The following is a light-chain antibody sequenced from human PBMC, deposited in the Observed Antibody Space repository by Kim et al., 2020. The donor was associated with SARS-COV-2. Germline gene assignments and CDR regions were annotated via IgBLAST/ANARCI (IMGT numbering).Light chain of an antibody. CDR2: LAS. J-gene: IGKJ2*01. V-gene: IGKV3-15*01. CDR1: QSVSTY. Sequence: EIVMTQSPATLSVSPGERATLSCRASQSVSTYLAWYQQKPGQAPSLLIYLASTRAAGVPARFSGSGSGTEFTLTISSLQSEDFAVYYCQQYNNWPYTFGQGTNLEIK. CDR3: QQYNNWPYT.